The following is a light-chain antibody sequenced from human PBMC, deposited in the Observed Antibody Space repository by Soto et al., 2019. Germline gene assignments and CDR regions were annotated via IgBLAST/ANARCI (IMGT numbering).Light chain of an antibody. CDR1: SANIGLNT. J-gene: IGLJ3*02. CDR2: NNN. Sequence: SVLAQPPSASGTPGQRVTISCSGASANIGLNTVNWYRQLPGTAPRLLIYNNNKRPSGVPDRFSGSKSGTSASLAISGLQSEDEADYYCAAWDDSLNGPVFGGGTKVTVL. CDR3: AAWDDSLNGPV. V-gene: IGLV1-44*01.